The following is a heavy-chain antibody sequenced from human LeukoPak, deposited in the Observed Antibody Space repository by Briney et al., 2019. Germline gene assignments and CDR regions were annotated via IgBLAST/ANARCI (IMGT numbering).Heavy chain of an antibody. D-gene: IGHD3-22*01. V-gene: IGHV1-69*06. J-gene: IGHJ4*02. Sequence: ASVTVSCKASGGTFSSYAIGWVRQAPGQGLEWMGGIIPIFGTANYAQKFQGRVTITADKSTSTAYMELSSLRSEDTAVYYCARDSTYYYDSSGYHSLDYWGQGTLVTVSS. CDR2: IIPIFGTA. CDR1: GGTFSSYA. CDR3: ARDSTYYYDSSGYHSLDY.